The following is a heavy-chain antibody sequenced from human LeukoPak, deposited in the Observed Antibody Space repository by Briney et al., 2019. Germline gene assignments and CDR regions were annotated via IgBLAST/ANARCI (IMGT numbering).Heavy chain of an antibody. Sequence: SETLSLTCAVSGGSISSGGYSWSWIRQPPGKGLEWIGYIYHSGSTNYNPSLKSRVTISVDTSKNQFSLKLSSVTAADTAVYYCASRIAVAGTESSWGQGTLVTVSS. J-gene: IGHJ5*02. CDR2: IYHSGST. CDR1: GGSISSGGYS. CDR3: ASRIAVAGTESS. D-gene: IGHD6-19*01. V-gene: IGHV4-30-2*01.